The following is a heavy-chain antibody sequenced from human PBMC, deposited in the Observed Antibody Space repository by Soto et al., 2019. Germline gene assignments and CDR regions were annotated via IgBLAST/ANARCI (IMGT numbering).Heavy chain of an antibody. CDR2: ISSSGSTI. CDR3: AREVGYCSSTSCYLTPRWFDP. CDR1: GFTFSSYE. Sequence: EVQLVESGGGLVQPGGSLRLSCAASGFTFSSYEMNWVRQAPGKGLEWVSYISSSGSTIYYADSVKGRFTISRDNAKNSLYLQMNSLRAEDTAVYYCAREVGYCSSTSCYLTPRWFDPWGQGTLVTVSS. J-gene: IGHJ5*02. D-gene: IGHD2-2*01. V-gene: IGHV3-48*03.